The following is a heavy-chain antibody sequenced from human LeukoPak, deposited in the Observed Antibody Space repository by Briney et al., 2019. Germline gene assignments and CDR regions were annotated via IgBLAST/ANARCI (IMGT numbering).Heavy chain of an antibody. J-gene: IGHJ4*02. Sequence: ASVKVSCKTSGYTFTYYVISWVRQAPGQGLEWMGWINAYNGNTNAEQKYRGSVTMTTDSSTSTDYMELRSLRSDDAAVYYGARGEKPYDYWGQGTLVSVSS. V-gene: IGHV1-18*01. CDR1: GYTFTYYV. CDR3: ARGEKPYDY. CDR2: INAYNGNT.